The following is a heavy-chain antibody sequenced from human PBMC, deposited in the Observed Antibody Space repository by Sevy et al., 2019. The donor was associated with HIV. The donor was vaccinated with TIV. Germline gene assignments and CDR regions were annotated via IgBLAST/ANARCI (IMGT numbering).Heavy chain of an antibody. D-gene: IGHD3-10*01. CDR2: MSGSGGDT. V-gene: IGHV3-23*01. CDR1: GFTFRTYA. Sequence: GSLRLSCAASGFTFRTYAMTWVRQAPGKGLEWVSVMSGSGGDTYYADSVKGRFTISRDNSNNTLYLQMNSLRAKDTAVYYCAKDRVSGTYYTGDFDYWGQGTLVTVSS. CDR3: AKDRVSGTYYTGDFDY. J-gene: IGHJ4*02.